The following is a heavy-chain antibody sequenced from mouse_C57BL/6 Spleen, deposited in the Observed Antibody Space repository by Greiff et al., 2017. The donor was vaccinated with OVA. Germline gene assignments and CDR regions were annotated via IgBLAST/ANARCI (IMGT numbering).Heavy chain of an antibody. Sequence: QVQLQQPGAELVRPGSSVKLSCKASGYTFTSYWMDWVKQRPGQGLEWIGNIYPSDSETHYNQKFKDKATLTVDKSSSTAYMQLSSLTSEDSAVYYCARGSGYRMDYWGKGTSVTVSS. J-gene: IGHJ4*01. V-gene: IGHV1-61*01. CDR1: GYTFTSYW. D-gene: IGHD3-2*02. CDR2: IYPSDSET. CDR3: ARGSGYRMDY.